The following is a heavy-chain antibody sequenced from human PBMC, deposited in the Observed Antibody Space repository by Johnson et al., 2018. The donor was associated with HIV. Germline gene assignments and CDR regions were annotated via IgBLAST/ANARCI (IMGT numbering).Heavy chain of an antibody. CDR3: ARDMDTAMEDDAFDI. CDR1: GFTFSSYW. D-gene: IGHD5-18*01. Sequence: VQLVESGGGLVEPGGSLRLSCAASGFTFSSYWMSWVRQAPGKGLEWVANIKQDGSEKYHVDSVKGRFTISRDNAKNSVYLQMNSLRAEDTAVYYCARDMDTAMEDDAFDIWGQGTMVTVSS. V-gene: IGHV3-7*01. J-gene: IGHJ3*02. CDR2: IKQDGSEK.